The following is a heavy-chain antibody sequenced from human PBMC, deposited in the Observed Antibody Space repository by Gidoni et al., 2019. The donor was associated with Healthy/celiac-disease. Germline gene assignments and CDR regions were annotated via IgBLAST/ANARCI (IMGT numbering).Heavy chain of an antibody. V-gene: IGHV4-34*01. D-gene: IGHD4-4*01. CDR1: GGSFSGNY. CDR2: INHSGST. CDR3: AHRANMTTGMDV. J-gene: IGHJ6*04. Sequence: QVQLQQWGAGLLKPSETLSLTCAVYGGSFSGNYWSWIRQPPGKGLEWSGEINHSGSTNYNPSLKSRVTISVDTSKNQFSLKLSSVTAADTAVYYCAHRANMTTGMDVWGKGTTVTVSS.